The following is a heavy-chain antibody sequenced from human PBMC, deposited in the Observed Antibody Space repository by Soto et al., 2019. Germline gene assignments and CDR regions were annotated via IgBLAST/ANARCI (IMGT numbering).Heavy chain of an antibody. CDR3: AAEAAAENYYYYGMDV. CDR2: IVVGTGNT. D-gene: IGHD6-13*01. CDR1: GFTFSSST. J-gene: IGHJ6*02. V-gene: IGHV1-58*01. Sequence: AASAKVSCKESGFTFSSSTVQWVRQARGQRLEWIGWIVVGTGNTNYTQKFQERVTITRDMSTSTAYMELSSLRSEDTAVYYCAAEAAAENYYYYGMDVWGQGTTVTVSS.